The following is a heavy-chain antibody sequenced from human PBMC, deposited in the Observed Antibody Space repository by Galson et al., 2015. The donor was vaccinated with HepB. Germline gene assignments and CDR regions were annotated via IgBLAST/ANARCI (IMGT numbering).Heavy chain of an antibody. D-gene: IGHD5-18*01. CDR2: INPNSGGT. Sequence: SVKVSCKASGYTFTGYYMHWVRQAPGQGLEWMGWINPNSGGTNYAQKFQGWVTMTRDTSISTAYMELSRLRSDDTAVYYCARDRGYSYGPPESWGQGTLVTVSS. J-gene: IGHJ4*02. CDR3: ARDRGYSYGPPES. CDR1: GYTFTGYY. V-gene: IGHV1-2*04.